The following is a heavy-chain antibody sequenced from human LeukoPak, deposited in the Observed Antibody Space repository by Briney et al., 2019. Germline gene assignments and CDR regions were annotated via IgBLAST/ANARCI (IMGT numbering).Heavy chain of an antibody. Sequence: GSSVKVSCKASGGTFSSYAISWVRQAPGQGLEWMGGIIPIFGTANYAQKFQGRVTITADKSTSTAYMELSSLRSEDTAVYYCAGDRDGYNRAVDYWGQGTLVTVSS. D-gene: IGHD5-24*01. V-gene: IGHV1-69*06. CDR2: IIPIFGTA. J-gene: IGHJ4*02. CDR1: GGTFSSYA. CDR3: AGDRDGYNRAVDY.